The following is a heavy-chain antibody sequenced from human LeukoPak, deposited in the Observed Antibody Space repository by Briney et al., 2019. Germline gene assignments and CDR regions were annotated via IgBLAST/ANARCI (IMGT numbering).Heavy chain of an antibody. D-gene: IGHD5-12*01. J-gene: IGHJ5*02. CDR2: VNPNSGGT. CDR1: GYTFTGYF. Sequence: ASVKVSCKASGYTFTGYFIHWVRQAPGQGLEWMGCVNPNSGGTNYAQKFQGRVTMTRDTSISTAYMELSRLRSDDTAVFYCARALYSGYTYGGRQVVHSSFDPWGQGTLVTVSS. V-gene: IGHV1-2*02. CDR3: ARALYSGYTYGGRQVVHSSFDP.